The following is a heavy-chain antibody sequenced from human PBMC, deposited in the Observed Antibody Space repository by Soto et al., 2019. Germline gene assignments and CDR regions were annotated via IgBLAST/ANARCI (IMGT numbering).Heavy chain of an antibody. CDR1: GGTFSSYA. J-gene: IGHJ6*02. CDR3: AREDRYYGSGSYTYYYGMDV. CDR2: IIPIFGTA. V-gene: IGHV1-69*06. Sequence: QVQLVQSGAEVKKPGSSVKVSCKASGGTFSSYAISWVRQAPGQGLEWMGGIIPIFGTANYAQKFQGRVTITADKSTSPAYMELSSLRSEDTAVYYCAREDRYYGSGSYTYYYGMDVWGQGTTVTVSS. D-gene: IGHD3-10*01.